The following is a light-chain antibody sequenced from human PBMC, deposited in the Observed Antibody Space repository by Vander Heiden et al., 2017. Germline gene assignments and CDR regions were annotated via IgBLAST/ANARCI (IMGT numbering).Light chain of an antibody. CDR3: CSYATDRTFGVV. J-gene: IGLJ2*01. CDR2: EVS. V-gene: IGLV2-23*02. CDR1: SSDVGSYNL. Sequence: QSALTQPASVSGSPGQSITISCTGTSSDVGSYNLVSWYQQHPGKAPKLMIYEVSKRPSGVSNRFSGSKSGNTASLTISGLQAEDEADYYCCSYATDRTFGVVFGGGTKLTVL.